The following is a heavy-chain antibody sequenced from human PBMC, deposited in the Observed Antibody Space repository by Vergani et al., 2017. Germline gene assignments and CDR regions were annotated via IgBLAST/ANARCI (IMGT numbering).Heavy chain of an antibody. CDR3: AGHSTVEWLVKLGWIDP. Sequence: QLQLLESGPGLVKPSATLSMTCSVSGASIRSSNYYWGWIRQPPGKGLEWIASIYYSGSTYYNPSLKSRVTISVDTSNNQFSLKLSSVTAADTAVYCCAGHSTVEWLVKLGWIDPWGQGILVTVSS. V-gene: IGHV4-39*01. D-gene: IGHD6-19*01. CDR1: GASIRSSNYY. J-gene: IGHJ5*02. CDR2: IYYSGST.